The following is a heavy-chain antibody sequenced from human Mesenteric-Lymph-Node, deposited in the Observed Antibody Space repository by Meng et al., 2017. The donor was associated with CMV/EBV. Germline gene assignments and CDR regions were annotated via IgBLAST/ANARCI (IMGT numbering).Heavy chain of an antibody. D-gene: IGHD3-10*01. CDR2: LYYSGSS. J-gene: IGHJ5*02. Sequence: SVNTGNYYWGWIRQPPGKGLEWIGSLYYSGSSYYNPSLESRITISVDTSNNQFSLKLSSVTAADTAVYYCARDTILRGVMGSWFDPWGQGTLVTVSS. V-gene: IGHV4-39*07. CDR1: SVNTGNYY. CDR3: ARDTILRGVMGSWFDP.